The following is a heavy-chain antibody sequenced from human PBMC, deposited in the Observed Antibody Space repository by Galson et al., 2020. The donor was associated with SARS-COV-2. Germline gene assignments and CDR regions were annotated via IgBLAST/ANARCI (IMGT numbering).Heavy chain of an antibody. CDR1: GGSINNYY. CDR3: ARHLRTMDRGIITTYYYYAMDV. V-gene: IGHV4-59*01. CDR2: IYQSGTT. Sequence: ASETLSLTCGVSGGSINNYYWSWVRQPPGKGPEWIGYIYQSGTTSSNPSLGSRVTISLDASRSQIFLRLTSVTAADTAMYYCARHLRTMDRGIITTYYYYAMDVWGQGTKVTVSS. J-gene: IGHJ6*02. D-gene: IGHD3-10*01.